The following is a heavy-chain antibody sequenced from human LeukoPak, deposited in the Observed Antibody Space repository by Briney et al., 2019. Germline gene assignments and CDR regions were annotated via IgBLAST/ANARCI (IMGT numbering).Heavy chain of an antibody. V-gene: IGHV3-23*01. CDR1: GFTFSTYA. CDR2: ISSSGGTT. J-gene: IGHJ4*02. CDR3: AKDRSAWPTNFDS. Sequence: GGSLRLSCAASGFTFSTYAVNWVRQAPGKGLEWASAISSSGGTTYYADSVKGRFSISRDNSKNTLYLRMNSLRAEDTAIYYCAKDRSAWPTNFDSWGQGTLVTVSA. D-gene: IGHD3-3*01.